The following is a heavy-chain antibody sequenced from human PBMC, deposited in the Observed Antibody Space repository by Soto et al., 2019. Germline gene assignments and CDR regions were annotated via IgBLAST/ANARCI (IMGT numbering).Heavy chain of an antibody. V-gene: IGHV3-30*18. D-gene: IGHD3-22*01. CDR3: AKDLSYYDSQSPLN. CDR2: ISYDGSNK. J-gene: IGHJ4*02. Sequence: QVQLVESGGGVVQPGRSLRLSCAASGFTFSSYGMHWVRQAPGKGLEWVAVISYDGSNKYYADSVKGRFTISRDNSKNTLYLQMNSLRAEDTAVYYCAKDLSYYDSQSPLNWGQGTLVTVSS. CDR1: GFTFSSYG.